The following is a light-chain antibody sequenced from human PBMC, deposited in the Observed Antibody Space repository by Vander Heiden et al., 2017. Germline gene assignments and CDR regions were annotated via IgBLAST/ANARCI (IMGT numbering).Light chain of an antibody. CDR1: QGISSY. CDR2: AAS. V-gene: IGKV1-8*01. J-gene: IGKJ3*01. Sequence: AIRITQSPSSLSASTGDRVTITCRASQGISSYLAWYQQKPGKAPKLLIYAASTLQSGVPSRFSGSGSGTDFTLTISCLQSEDFATYYCQQYYSYRLTFGHGTKVDIK. CDR3: QQYYSYRLT.